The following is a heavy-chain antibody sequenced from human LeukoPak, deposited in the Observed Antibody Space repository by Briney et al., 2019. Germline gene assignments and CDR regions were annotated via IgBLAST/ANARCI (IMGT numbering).Heavy chain of an antibody. CDR3: ARLPDDGGY. J-gene: IGHJ4*02. V-gene: IGHV4-39*01. CDR2: ISYSGST. Sequence: PSETLSLTCTVSGGSISSWSKYWGWIRQPPGKGLEWIGSISYSGSTYYNLSLKSRVTMPVDTSNNQFSLKLSSVTAADAAVYYCARLPDDGGYWGQGTLVTVSS. CDR1: GGSISSWSKY. D-gene: IGHD6-13*01.